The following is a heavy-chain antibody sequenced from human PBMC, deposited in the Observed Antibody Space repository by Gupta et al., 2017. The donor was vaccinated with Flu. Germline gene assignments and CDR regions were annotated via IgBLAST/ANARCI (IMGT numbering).Heavy chain of an antibody. CDR3: ARGGVAGYFNYFDY. CDR2: INSDGSST. Sequence: RQAPGKGLVWVSRINSDGSSTSYADSVKGRFTISRDNAKNTLYLQMNSLRAEDTAVYYCARGGVAGYFNYFDYWGQGTLVTVSS. V-gene: IGHV3-74*01. D-gene: IGHD6-19*01. J-gene: IGHJ4*02.